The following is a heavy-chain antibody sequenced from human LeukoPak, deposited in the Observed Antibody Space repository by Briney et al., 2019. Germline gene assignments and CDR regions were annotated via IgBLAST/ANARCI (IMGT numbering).Heavy chain of an antibody. J-gene: IGHJ3*02. D-gene: IGHD3-16*02. V-gene: IGHV1-2*02. CDR1: GYTFTGYY. Sequence: ASVKVSCKASGYTFTGYYMHWVRQAPGQGLEWMGWINPNSGGTNYAQKFQGRVTMTGDTSISTAYMELSRLRSDDTAVYYCAREQDYIWGSYRADAFDIWGQGTMVTVSS. CDR3: AREQDYIWGSYRADAFDI. CDR2: INPNSGGT.